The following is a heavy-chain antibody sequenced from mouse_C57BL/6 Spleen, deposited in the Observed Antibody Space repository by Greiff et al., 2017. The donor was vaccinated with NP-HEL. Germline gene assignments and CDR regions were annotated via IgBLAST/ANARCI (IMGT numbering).Heavy chain of an antibody. CDR2: INPNNGGT. V-gene: IGHV1-22*01. J-gene: IGHJ2*01. CDR1: GYTFTDYN. CDR3: ARSPDSSGFYYFDY. Sequence: VQLQQSGPELVKPGASVKMSCKASGYTFTDYNMHWVKQSHGKSLAWIGYINPNNGGTSYNQKFKGKATLTVNKSSSTAYMELRSLTSEDSAVYYCARSPDSSGFYYFDYWGQGTTLTVSS. D-gene: IGHD3-2*02.